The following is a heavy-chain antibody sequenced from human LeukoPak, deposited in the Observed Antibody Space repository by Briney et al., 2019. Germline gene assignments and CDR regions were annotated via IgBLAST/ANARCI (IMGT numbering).Heavy chain of an antibody. CDR2: INHIGTT. CDR3: ARLVATAPQYHYYMDV. Sequence: SETLSLTCNVSGGSFNGYYWTWIRQPPGKGLEWIAEINHIGTTNHNPSLKSRVTVSTDTSKKQFFLKLTSVTAADTALYYCARLVATAPQYHYYMDVWGEGTTVTVSS. J-gene: IGHJ6*03. CDR1: GGSFNGYY. V-gene: IGHV4-34*01. D-gene: IGHD2-21*02.